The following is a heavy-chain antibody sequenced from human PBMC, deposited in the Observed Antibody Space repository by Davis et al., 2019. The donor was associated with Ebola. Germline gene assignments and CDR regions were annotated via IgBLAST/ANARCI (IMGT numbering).Heavy chain of an antibody. CDR3: ASNKVGASGAVY. CDR2: INAGNGNT. CDR1: GYTFTNYV. V-gene: IGHV1-3*01. J-gene: IGHJ4*02. D-gene: IGHD1-26*01. Sequence: ASVKVSCKASGYTFTNYVMHWVRQAPGQRLEWMGWINAGNGNTKYSQKFQGRVTITRDTSASTAYMEMSNLRSEDTAVYYCASNKVGASGAVYWGQGTLVTVSS.